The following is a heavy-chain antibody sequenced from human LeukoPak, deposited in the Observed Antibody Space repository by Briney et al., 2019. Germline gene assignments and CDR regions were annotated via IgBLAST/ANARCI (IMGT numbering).Heavy chain of an antibody. V-gene: IGHV3-7*01. Sequence: GGPRGLSWAAPGFTFRGYWMNWFARAPGRGLGWVAKLKQDGSEKYYVDSVKGRFTISRDNAKNSLYLQMNSLRAEDTAVYYCARDAATRVYYGSGPLDYWGQGTLVTVSS. CDR3: ARDAATRVYYGSGPLDY. CDR2: LKQDGSEK. D-gene: IGHD3-10*01. CDR1: GFTFRGYW. J-gene: IGHJ4*02.